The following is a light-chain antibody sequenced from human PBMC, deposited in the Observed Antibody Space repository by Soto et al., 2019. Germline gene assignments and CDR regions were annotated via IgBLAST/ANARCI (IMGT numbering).Light chain of an antibody. CDR1: RSNIGNNY. Sequence: QSVLTQPPSVSAAPGQKVTVSCSGSRSNIGNNYVSWYQHLPGTAPKLLIFGNINRPSGVPDRFSGSKSGTSASLAITGLQAEDEGDYYCQSYDSTLSARYVFGTGTKLTVL. V-gene: IGLV1-40*01. J-gene: IGLJ1*01. CDR3: QSYDSTLSARYV. CDR2: GNI.